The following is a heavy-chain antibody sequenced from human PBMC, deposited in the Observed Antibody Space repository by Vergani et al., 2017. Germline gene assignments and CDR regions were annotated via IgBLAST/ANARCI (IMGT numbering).Heavy chain of an antibody. V-gene: IGHV5-51*01. CDR3: ARGKAKYYYDSSGYYGFDD. D-gene: IGHD3-22*01. J-gene: IGHJ4*02. Sequence: EVQLVQSGAEVKKPGESLKISCKGSGYSFTSYWIGWVRQMPGKGLEWMGIIYPGDSDTRYSPSFQGQVTISADKSISTAYLQWSSLKASDTAMYYCARGKAKYYYDSSGYYGFDDWGQGTLVTVSS. CDR1: GYSFTSYW. CDR2: IYPGDSDT.